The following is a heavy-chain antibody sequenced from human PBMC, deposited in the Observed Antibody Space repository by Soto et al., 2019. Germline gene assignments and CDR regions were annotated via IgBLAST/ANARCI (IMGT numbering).Heavy chain of an antibody. CDR1: GDTFNFYT. D-gene: IGHD3-10*01. Sequence: QVQLVQSGAEVKKPGSSVKVSCKASGDTFNFYTINWVRQAPGLGLEWMGRFKASLSFSNSALKLQGRFTLTADKSTSTAYRVLSRLRSEDTAIYDCATSFGSGSRAFDYWRQGALVTVSS. J-gene: IGHJ4*02. V-gene: IGHV1-69*02. CDR3: ATSFGSGSRAFDY. CDR2: FKASLSFS.